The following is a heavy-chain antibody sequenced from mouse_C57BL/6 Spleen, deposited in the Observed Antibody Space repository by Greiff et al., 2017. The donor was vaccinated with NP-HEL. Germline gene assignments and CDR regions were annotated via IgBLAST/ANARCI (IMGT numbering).Heavy chain of an antibody. Sequence: DVKLVESGGGLVKPGGSLKLSCAASGFTFSSYAMSWVRQTPEKRLEWVATISDGGSYTYYPDNVKGRFTISRDNAKNNLYLQMSHLKAEDTAMYYCARNWDDAMDYWGQGTSVTVSS. D-gene: IGHD4-1*01. CDR1: GFTFSSYA. CDR2: ISDGGSYT. J-gene: IGHJ4*01. CDR3: ARNWDDAMDY. V-gene: IGHV5-4*03.